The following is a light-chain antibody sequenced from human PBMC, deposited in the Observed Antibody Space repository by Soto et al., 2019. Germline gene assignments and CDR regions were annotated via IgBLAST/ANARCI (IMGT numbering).Light chain of an antibody. CDR3: CSYTTTYTLV. CDR1: STDIGTYNS. V-gene: IGLV2-14*01. CDR2: EAI. J-gene: IGLJ3*02. Sequence: QSALTQPASVSGSPGRSITISCTGTSTDIGTYNSVSWYQHHPGKAPKLLIFEAIDRPSGVSDRFSGSKSGNTASLTISSLQFEDEADYYCCSYTTTYTLVFGGGTKLTVL.